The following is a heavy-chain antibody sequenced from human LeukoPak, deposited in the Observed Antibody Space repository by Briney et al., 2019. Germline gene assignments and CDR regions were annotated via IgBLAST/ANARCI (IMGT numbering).Heavy chain of an antibody. V-gene: IGHV4-4*02. D-gene: IGHD3-10*01. CDR1: GGSISSSNW. CDR2: IYHSGST. CDR3: ARAFGEGGDYPTAVDY. J-gene: IGHJ4*02. Sequence: SETLSLTCAVSGGSISSSNWWSWVRQPPGKGLEWIGEIYHSGSTNYNPSLKSQVTISVDKSKNQFSLKLSSVTAADTAVYYCARAFGEGGDYPTAVDYWGQGTLVTVSS.